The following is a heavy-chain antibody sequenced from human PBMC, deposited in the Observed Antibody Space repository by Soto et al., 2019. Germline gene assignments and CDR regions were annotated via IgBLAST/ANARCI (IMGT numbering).Heavy chain of an antibody. V-gene: IGHV3-9*01. J-gene: IGHJ6*03. CDR3: AKDGYCGAGIYYCYYMDV. Sequence: DVQLVESGGGLVQPGRSLRLSCAASGFTFDDYAMHWVRQAPGKGLEWVSGISWNSGSIGYADSVKGRFTISRDNAKNSLYLQMNSLRAEDAALYYCAKDGYCGAGIYYCYYMDVWGKGTTVTVSS. CDR1: GFTFDDYA. D-gene: IGHD3-10*01. CDR2: ISWNSGSI.